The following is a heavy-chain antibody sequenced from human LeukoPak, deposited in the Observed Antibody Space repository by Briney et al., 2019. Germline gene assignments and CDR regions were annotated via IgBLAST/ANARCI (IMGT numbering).Heavy chain of an antibody. J-gene: IGHJ4*02. Sequence: ASVKVSCKASGYTFTGYYMHWVRQAPGQGLGWMGWINPNSGGTNYAQKFQGRVTMTRDTSISTAYMELSRLRSDDTAVYYCARGYMVRGVITPVDYWGQGTLVTVSS. D-gene: IGHD3-10*01. CDR1: GYTFTGYY. CDR2: INPNSGGT. V-gene: IGHV1-2*02. CDR3: ARGYMVRGVITPVDY.